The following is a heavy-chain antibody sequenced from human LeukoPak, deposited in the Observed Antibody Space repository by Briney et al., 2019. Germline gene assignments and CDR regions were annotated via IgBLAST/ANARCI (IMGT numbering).Heavy chain of an antibody. Sequence: QPGRSVRLSCAASGFTFGSYGMHWDRQAPGKGLEWVAVISYDGSNKYYADSAKGRFTISRDNSKNTLYLQMNTLRAEDTAVYYCAKDRGMSHLFNYFDYWGEGPLLSVSS. D-gene: IGHD6-25*01. CDR3: AKDRGMSHLFNYFDY. CDR1: GFTFGSYG. CDR2: ISYDGSNK. J-gene: IGHJ4*02. V-gene: IGHV3-30*18.